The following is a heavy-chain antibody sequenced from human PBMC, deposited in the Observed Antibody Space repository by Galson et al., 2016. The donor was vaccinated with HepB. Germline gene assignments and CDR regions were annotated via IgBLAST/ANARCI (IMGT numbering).Heavy chain of an antibody. V-gene: IGHV4-4*02. CDR2: IFHSGGT. CDR1: GGSISSYNW. Sequence: SETLSLTCAVSGGSISSYNWWSWVRQPPGKGLEWIGEIFHSGGTNYNPPLKSRVTISVDKSKNQVSLKLSSVTAADTAVYYCASLGYCTGGTCYSPYWGQGTLVTVSS. CDR3: ASLGYCTGGTCYSPY. J-gene: IGHJ4*02. D-gene: IGHD2-15*01.